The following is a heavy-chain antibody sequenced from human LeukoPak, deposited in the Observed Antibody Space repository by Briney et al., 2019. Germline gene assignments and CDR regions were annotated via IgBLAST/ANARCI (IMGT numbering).Heavy chain of an antibody. CDR1: GGSISTYY. V-gene: IGHV4-59*01. J-gene: IGHJ3*02. Sequence: SETLSLTCTVSGGSISTYYWNWMRQPPGKGLEWIGYLYNGGSTNYNPSPKSRLTISVDMSKNQLSLKLSSVTAADTAVYYCARGVTSPLDAFDIWGQGTMVTVSS. D-gene: IGHD1-26*01. CDR2: LYNGGST. CDR3: ARGVTSPLDAFDI.